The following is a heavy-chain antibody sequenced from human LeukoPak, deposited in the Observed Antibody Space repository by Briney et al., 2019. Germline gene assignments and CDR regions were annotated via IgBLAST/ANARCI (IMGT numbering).Heavy chain of an antibody. J-gene: IGHJ4*02. CDR1: GGTFSSYA. Sequence: ASVKVSCQASGGTFSSYAISWVRQAPGQGLEWMGGIIPIFGTANYAQKFQGRVTITADESTSTAYMELSSLRSEDTAVYYCARAYSSGYYRVPPPDYWGQGTLVTVSS. CDR3: ARAYSSGYYRVPPPDY. D-gene: IGHD3-22*01. CDR2: IIPIFGTA. V-gene: IGHV1-69*13.